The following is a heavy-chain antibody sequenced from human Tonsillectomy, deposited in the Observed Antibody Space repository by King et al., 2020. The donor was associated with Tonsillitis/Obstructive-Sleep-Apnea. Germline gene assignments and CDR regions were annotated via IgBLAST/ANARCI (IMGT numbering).Heavy chain of an antibody. V-gene: IGHV3-48*03. D-gene: IGHD1-26*01. Sequence: VQLVESGGGLVQPGGSLRLSCAASGVTFSNYEMAWVRQPPGKGLECVSYIGRRGSAIHYANSEKGRLTISRDNAKNSLYLQMNSLRAEDTAVYYFARGVSGSYFPFDYWGPGTLVTVSS. CDR3: ARGVSGSYFPFDY. J-gene: IGHJ4*02. CDR2: IGRRGSAI. CDR1: GVTFSNYE.